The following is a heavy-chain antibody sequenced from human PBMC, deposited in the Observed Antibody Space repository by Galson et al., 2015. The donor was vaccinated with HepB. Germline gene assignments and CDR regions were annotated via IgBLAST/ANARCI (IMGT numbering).Heavy chain of an antibody. CDR3: ARGPGWFGDGGGMDV. CDR2: ISAYNGNT. Sequence: SVKVSCKASGYTFTTYGISWVRQAPGQGLEWMGWISAYNGNTIYAQKLQGRVTMTTDTSTSTAYMELRSLRSDDTAVYYCARGPGWFGDGGGMDVWGQGTTVTVSS. J-gene: IGHJ6*02. CDR1: GYTFTTYG. V-gene: IGHV1-18*04. D-gene: IGHD3-10*01.